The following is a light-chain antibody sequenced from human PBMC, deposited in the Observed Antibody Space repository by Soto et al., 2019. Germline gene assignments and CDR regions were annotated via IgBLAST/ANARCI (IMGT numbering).Light chain of an antibody. CDR2: LGS. J-gene: IGKJ1*01. CDR1: QSLLNTSGDNY. Sequence: EIAMTQYTLSLSVTPGEPAPITCTASQSLLNTSGDNYLDWYLQRPGQSPQLLIYLGSKRAPGVSDRISGTGSGTRFTLRISRVQAEDVAIYYCMQSKQIPRTFGQGTKVDIK. V-gene: IGKV2-28*01. CDR3: MQSKQIPRT.